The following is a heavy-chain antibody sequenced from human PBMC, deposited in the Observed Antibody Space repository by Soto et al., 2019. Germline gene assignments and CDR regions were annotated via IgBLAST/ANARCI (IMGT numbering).Heavy chain of an antibody. V-gene: IGHV1-69*12. CDR3: AREGDPGYSFWSGPLGGGRFDP. J-gene: IGHJ5*02. CDR2: IVPLFGTA. Sequence: QVQLVQSGAEVKEPGSSVNVSCKTSGGTFGNTAVTWVRQVPGQGLEWIGGIVPLFGTANYAQKFRGRVMITADESTSTAYMALGSLRSDDTAIYYCAREGDPGYSFWSGPLGGGRFDPWGQGTLVTVSS. D-gene: IGHD3-3*01. CDR1: GGTFGNTA.